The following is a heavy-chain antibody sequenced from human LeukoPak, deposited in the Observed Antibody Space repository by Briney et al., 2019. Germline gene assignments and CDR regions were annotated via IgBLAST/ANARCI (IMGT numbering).Heavy chain of an antibody. CDR3: ATPASYDFWSGYYTFDY. Sequence: GGSLRLSCAASGFTFSSYGMHWVRQAPGKGLEWVAFIRYDGSNKYYTDSVKGRFTISRDNSRNTLYLEMNSLRPEDTAVYYCATPASYDFWSGYYTFDYWGQGTLVTVSS. D-gene: IGHD3-3*01. V-gene: IGHV3-30*02. J-gene: IGHJ4*02. CDR1: GFTFSSYG. CDR2: IRYDGSNK.